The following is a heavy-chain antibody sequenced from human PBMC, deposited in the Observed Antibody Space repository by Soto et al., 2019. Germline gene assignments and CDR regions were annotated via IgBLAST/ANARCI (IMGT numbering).Heavy chain of an antibody. J-gene: IGHJ4*02. D-gene: IGHD2-2*01. CDR2: ISAHNGNT. Sequence: AAVKVSCKPSGYTFSSYGISWVRQAPGQGLEWMGGISAHNGNTRYSQKVQGRVTMTTDTSTSTAYMELRSLRSDDTAVYYCARDMTAPDKIVVLPAAFDCWGQGSLVTVSS. CDR3: ARDMTAPDKIVVLPAAFDC. CDR1: GYTFSSYG. V-gene: IGHV1-18*04.